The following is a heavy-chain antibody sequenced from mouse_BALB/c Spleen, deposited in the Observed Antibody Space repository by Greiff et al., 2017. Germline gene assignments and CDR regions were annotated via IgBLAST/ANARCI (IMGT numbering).Heavy chain of an antibody. Sequence: VQLQQSGAELVRPGSSVKISCKASGYAFSSYWMNWVKQRPGQGLEWIGQIYPGDGDTNYNGKFKGKATLTADKSSSTAYMQLSSLTSEDSAVYFCARSGMIDWYFDVWGAGTTVTVSS. CDR2: IYPGDGDT. V-gene: IGHV1-80*01. D-gene: IGHD2-3*01. CDR3: ARSGMIDWYFDV. CDR1: GYAFSSYW. J-gene: IGHJ1*01.